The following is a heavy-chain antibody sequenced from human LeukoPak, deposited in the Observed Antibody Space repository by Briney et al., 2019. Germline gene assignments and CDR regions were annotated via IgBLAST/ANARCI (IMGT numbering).Heavy chain of an antibody. D-gene: IGHD5-24*01. J-gene: IGHJ4*02. CDR2: IKQDGSKK. V-gene: IGHV3-7*04. Sequence: GGSLRLSCAVPGYTFSDHYIDWVRQAPGKGLEWVANIKQDGSKKSYVDSVKGRFTISRDNAKNSLYLQMNSLRAEDTAIYYCTRVGYIDEGIDYWGQGTLVTVSS. CDR3: TRVGYIDEGIDY. CDR1: GYTFSDHY.